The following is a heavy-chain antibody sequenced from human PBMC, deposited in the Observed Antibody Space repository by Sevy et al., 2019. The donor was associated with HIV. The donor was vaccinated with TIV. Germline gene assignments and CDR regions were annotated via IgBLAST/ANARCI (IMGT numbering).Heavy chain of an antibody. CDR2: ISYDGSNK. D-gene: IGHD6-13*01. CDR1: GFTFSSYA. J-gene: IGHJ6*02. Sequence: GGSLRLSCAASGFTFSSYAMHWVRQAPGKGLEWVAVISYDGSNKYYADSVKGRFIISRDNSKNTLYLQMNSLRAEDTAVYYCARERTYSSSSDYYYGMDVWGQGTTVTVSS. V-gene: IGHV3-30-3*01. CDR3: ARERTYSSSSDYYYGMDV.